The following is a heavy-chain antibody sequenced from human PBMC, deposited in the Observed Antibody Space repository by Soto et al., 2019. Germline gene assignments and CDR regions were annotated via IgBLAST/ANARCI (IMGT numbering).Heavy chain of an antibody. V-gene: IGHV3-30*18. D-gene: IGHD6-13*01. CDR2: ISNDGSNK. J-gene: IGHJ4*02. Sequence: GGSLRLSCAASGFTFSSYGMHWVRQAPGKGLEWVAVISNDGSNKYYADSVKGRFTISRDNSKNTQYLQMNSLRAEDTAVYYCAKAGGVAAAGTRKALDYWGQGTLVTVSS. CDR3: AKAGGVAAAGTRKALDY. CDR1: GFTFSSYG.